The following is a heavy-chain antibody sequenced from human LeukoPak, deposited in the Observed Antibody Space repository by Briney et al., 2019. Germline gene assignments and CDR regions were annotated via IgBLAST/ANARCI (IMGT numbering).Heavy chain of an antibody. J-gene: IGHJ3*02. D-gene: IGHD3-3*01. CDR1: GGSISSYY. Sequence: PSETLSLTCTVSGGSISSYYWSWIRQPAGKGLERIGRVYTSGSTNYNPSLKSRVTMSVDTSKNQFSLKLSSVTAADTAVYYCAGIRFSEWSSPTNAFDIWGQGTMVTVSS. CDR3: AGIRFSEWSSPTNAFDI. V-gene: IGHV4-4*07. CDR2: VYTSGST.